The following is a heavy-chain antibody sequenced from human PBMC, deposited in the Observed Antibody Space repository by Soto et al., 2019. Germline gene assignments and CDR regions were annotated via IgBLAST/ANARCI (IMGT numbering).Heavy chain of an antibody. CDR2: IIPFLSAT. D-gene: IGHD4-17*01. V-gene: IGHV1-69*01. Sequence: QVQLVQSGAEVKKPGSSVKVSCMASGGHFDRFALSWLRQSHGQGLEWMGGIIPFLSATTYAQKFQGRVTITADESASTLYLELRSLKSDDTAVYYCARGEDDYGDFGSMDVWGQGTSVTVSS. J-gene: IGHJ6*02. CDR1: GGHFDRFA. CDR3: ARGEDDYGDFGSMDV.